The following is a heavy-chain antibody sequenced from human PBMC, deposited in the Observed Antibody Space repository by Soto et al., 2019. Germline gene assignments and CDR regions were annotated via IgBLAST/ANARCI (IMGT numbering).Heavy chain of an antibody. J-gene: IGHJ6*02. CDR2: INPNSGGT. CDR3: ARDQAVAWSPVYYYYGMDV. D-gene: IGHD2-15*01. CDR1: GYTFTGYY. Sequence: ASVKVSCKASGYTFTGYYMHWVRQAPGQGLEWMGWINPNSGGTNYAQKFQGWVTMTRDTSISTAYMELSSLRSDDTAVYYCARDQAVAWSPVYYYYGMDVWGQGTTVTVSS. V-gene: IGHV1-2*04.